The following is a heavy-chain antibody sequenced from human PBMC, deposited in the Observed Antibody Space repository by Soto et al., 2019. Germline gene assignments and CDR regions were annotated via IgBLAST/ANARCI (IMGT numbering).Heavy chain of an antibody. Sequence: TGGSLRLSCAASGFTFSSYGMHWVRQAPGKGLEWVAVIWYDGSNKYYADSVKGRFTISRDNSKNTLYLQMNSLRAEDTAVYYWANLITNYGSGSSGPAKDYWGQGTLVTVSS. J-gene: IGHJ4*02. CDR1: GFTFSSYG. V-gene: IGHV3-33*06. D-gene: IGHD3-10*01. CDR2: IWYDGSNK. CDR3: ANLITNYGSGSSGPAKDY.